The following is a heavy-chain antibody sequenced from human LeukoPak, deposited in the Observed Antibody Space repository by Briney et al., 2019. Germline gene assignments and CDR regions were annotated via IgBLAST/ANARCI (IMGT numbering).Heavy chain of an antibody. CDR1: GGSISSYY. Sequence: SETLSLTCTVSGGSISSYYWSWIRQPAGKGLEWIGRIYTSGSTNYNPSLKSRVTMSVDTSKNQFSLKLSSVTAADTAVYYCARDGPRGSSSWSKSSRSDNWFDPWGQGTLVTVSS. V-gene: IGHV4-4*07. CDR2: IYTSGST. J-gene: IGHJ5*02. CDR3: ARDGPRGSSSWSKSSRSDNWFDP. D-gene: IGHD6-13*01.